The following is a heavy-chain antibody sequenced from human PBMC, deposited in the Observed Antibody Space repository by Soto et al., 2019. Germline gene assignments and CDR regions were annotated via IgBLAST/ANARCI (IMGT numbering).Heavy chain of an antibody. CDR1: GFTFSSYG. CDR2: IWYDGSNK. J-gene: IGHJ6*02. CDR3: ARDLSSGRYYYYGMDV. V-gene: IGHV3-33*01. Sequence: VGSLRLFGAASGFTFSSYGMHWVRQAPGKGLEWVAVIWYDGSNKYYADSVKGRFTISRDNSKNTLYLQMNSLRAEDTAVYYCARDLSSGRYYYYGMDVWGQGTTVTVSS. D-gene: IGHD3-10*01.